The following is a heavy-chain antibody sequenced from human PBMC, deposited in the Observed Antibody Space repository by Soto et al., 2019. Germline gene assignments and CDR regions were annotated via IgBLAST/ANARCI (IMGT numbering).Heavy chain of an antibody. V-gene: IGHV4-39*01. CDR1: GGSISSSSSY. CDR2: LYYSGST. Sequence: LSLTCSVSGGSISSSSSYWVWIRQPPGKGLEWIGSLYYSGSTYYNPSLKSPVTISVDTSKNQFSLKLSSVTAADTAVYYCARLMMATSSYFDSWGQGTPVPVSS. D-gene: IGHD5-12*01. J-gene: IGHJ4*02. CDR3: ARLMMATSSYFDS.